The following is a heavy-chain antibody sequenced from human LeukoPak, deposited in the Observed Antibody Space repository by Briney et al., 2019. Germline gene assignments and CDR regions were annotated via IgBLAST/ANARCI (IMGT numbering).Heavy chain of an antibody. V-gene: IGHV3-9*01. Sequence: GRSLRLSCAASGFTFDDYGMHWVRQAPGKGLEWVSGISWNSGSIGYADSVKGRFTISRDNAKNSLYLQMNSLRPEDTALYYCAKDYITMVRGIDYWGQGTLVTVSS. CDR1: GFTFDDYG. CDR2: ISWNSGSI. J-gene: IGHJ4*02. D-gene: IGHD3-10*01. CDR3: AKDYITMVRGIDY.